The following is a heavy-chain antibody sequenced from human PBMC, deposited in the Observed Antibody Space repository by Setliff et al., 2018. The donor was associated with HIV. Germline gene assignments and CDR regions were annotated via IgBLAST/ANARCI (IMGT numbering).Heavy chain of an antibody. CDR2: IHYSGSS. D-gene: IGHD5-18*01. J-gene: IGHJ5*02. Sequence: TPSLTGTLSGDSISSGGYYWSWMRQHPGKGLEWIGYIHYSGSSYYNPSLRSRVTISVDTSKNQFSQTLGSVTAADTAVYFCARVTWIQLWLGWFDPWGQGTLVTVSS. V-gene: IGHV4-31*03. CDR3: ARVTWIQLWLGWFDP. CDR1: GDSISSGGYY.